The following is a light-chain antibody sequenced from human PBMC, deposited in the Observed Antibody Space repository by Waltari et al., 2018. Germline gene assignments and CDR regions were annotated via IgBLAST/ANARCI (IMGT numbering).Light chain of an antibody. J-gene: IGKJ1*01. CDR2: GAS. Sequence: IVLPQSPGTLSLSRGERVTLSCRAIQSVSRALAWYQQKPGQAPRLLIYGASSRATGIPDRFSGSGSGTDFSLTISRLEPEDFAVYYCQHYVRLPVTFGQGTKVEIK. CDR3: QHYVRLPVT. CDR1: QSVSRA. V-gene: IGKV3-20*01.